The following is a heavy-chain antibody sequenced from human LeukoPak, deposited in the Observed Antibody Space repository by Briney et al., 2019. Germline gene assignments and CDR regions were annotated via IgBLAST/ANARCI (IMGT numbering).Heavy chain of an antibody. CDR3: ARLGTTPADY. Sequence: ASVKVSCKASGYTFTTYGINWVRQAPGQGLEWMGWMNPNSGNTGYAQKFQGRVTMTRNTSISTAYMELSSLRSEGTAVYYCARLGTTPADYWGQGTLVTVSS. CDR1: GYTFTTYG. J-gene: IGHJ4*02. CDR2: MNPNSGNT. D-gene: IGHD1-7*01. V-gene: IGHV1-8*02.